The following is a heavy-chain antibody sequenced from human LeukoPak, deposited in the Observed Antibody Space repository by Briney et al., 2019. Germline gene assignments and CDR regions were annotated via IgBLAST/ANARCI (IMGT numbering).Heavy chain of an antibody. CDR2: IYSTGSA. V-gene: IGHV4-59*01. D-gene: IGHD2-21*02. Sequence: SETLSLTCTVSGGSISSYYWSWIRQPPGKGLEWIAYIYSTGSAIYNPSLRSRVTISVDTSNNHFSLKLNSVTAADTAVYFCARWPLTDLSFDVWGQGTMVTVSS. CDR3: ARWPLTDLSFDV. J-gene: IGHJ3*01. CDR1: GGSISSYY.